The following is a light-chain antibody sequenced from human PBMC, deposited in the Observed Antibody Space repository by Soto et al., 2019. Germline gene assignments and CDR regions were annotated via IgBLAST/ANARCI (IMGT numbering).Light chain of an antibody. Sequence: ENVLTQSPATLSLSPGERATLSCRTSQSVSSYLAWYQQKPGQAPRLLIFDASHRAAGIPVRFSGSGSGTDFTLTISSLEPEDFAVYFCQHRGSWPSFGGGTRWIS. CDR1: QSVSSY. J-gene: IGKJ4*01. V-gene: IGKV3-11*01. CDR3: QHRGSWPS. CDR2: DAS.